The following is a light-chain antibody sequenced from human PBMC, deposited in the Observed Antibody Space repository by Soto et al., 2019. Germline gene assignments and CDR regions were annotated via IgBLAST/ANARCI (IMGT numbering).Light chain of an antibody. CDR3: QQLETYPLT. CDR2: DVF. CDR1: QGISSA. V-gene: IGKV1-13*02. J-gene: IGKJ5*01. Sequence: AIQVTQSPSSLSASVGDTVTITCRASQGISSAFAWYQQKPGKVPRLLIYDVFNLQSGVPSRFSGSGSGTDFTLTISRLQPEVFATYYCQQLETYPLTFGQGTRLEIK.